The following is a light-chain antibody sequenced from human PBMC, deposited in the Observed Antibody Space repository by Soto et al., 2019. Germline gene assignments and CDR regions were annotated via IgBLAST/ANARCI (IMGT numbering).Light chain of an antibody. CDR2: GAS. V-gene: IGKV3-15*01. CDR1: QSVGTY. Sequence: EIVMTQSPATLSVSPGERATLSCRASQSVGTYLAWYQQKPGQAPRLLIYGASTRAAGISPRFSGGGSGTEFTLTISSLQSEDFAVYYGQQYNDWPRTFGQGTKVGIK. J-gene: IGKJ1*01. CDR3: QQYNDWPRT.